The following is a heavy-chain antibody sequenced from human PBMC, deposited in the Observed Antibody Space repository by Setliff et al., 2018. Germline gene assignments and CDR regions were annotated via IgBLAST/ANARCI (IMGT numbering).Heavy chain of an antibody. CDR3: ARDRYYNSWSGTSITAPHDAFDI. D-gene: IGHD3-3*01. V-gene: IGHV1-46*03. J-gene: IGHJ3*02. Sequence: ASVKVSCKASGYTLTNYYMHWVRQAPGQGFEWMGIINPSGGLTRYAQKFQGRVTMTRDTSTSTVYMEVSSLRSEDTAVYYCARDRYYNSWSGTSITAPHDAFDIWGQGTMVTVS. CDR2: INPSGGLT. CDR1: GYTLTNYY.